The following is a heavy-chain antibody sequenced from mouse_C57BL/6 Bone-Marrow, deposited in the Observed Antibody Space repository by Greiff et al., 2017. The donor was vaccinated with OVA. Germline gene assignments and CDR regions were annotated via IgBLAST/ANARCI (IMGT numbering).Heavy chain of an antibody. CDR2: IDPENGDT. CDR1: GFNIKDDY. CDR3: TTFITTVVEGYFDV. D-gene: IGHD1-1*01. V-gene: IGHV14-4*01. J-gene: IGHJ1*03. Sequence: EVKVVESGAELVRPGASVKLSCTASGFNIKDDYMHWVKQRPEQGLEWIGWIDPENGDTEYASKFQGKATITADTSSNTAYLQLSSLTSEDTAVYYCTTFITTVVEGYFDVWGTGTTVTVSS.